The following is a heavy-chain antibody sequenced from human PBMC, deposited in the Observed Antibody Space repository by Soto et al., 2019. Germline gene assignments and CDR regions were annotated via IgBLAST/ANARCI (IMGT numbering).Heavy chain of an antibody. CDR1: GDSISNYY. CDR2: IQYSGTT. D-gene: IGHD1-26*01. CDR3: ARHVGPAKNIYFEN. J-gene: IGHJ4*02. V-gene: IGHV4-59*08. Sequence: SETLSLTCTVSGDSISNYYWSWIRQSPGKGLEWIAYIQYSGTTNYNPSLKSRVTISLDTSKNQFSLQLSSVTAADTAVYYCARHVGPAKNIYFENWGREAVLTVSS.